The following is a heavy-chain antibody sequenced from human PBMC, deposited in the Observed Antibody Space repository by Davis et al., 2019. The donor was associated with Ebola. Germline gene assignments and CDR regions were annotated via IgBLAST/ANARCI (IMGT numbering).Heavy chain of an antibody. CDR1: GYTFTGYY. D-gene: IGHD6-19*01. J-gene: IGHJ5*02. V-gene: IGHV1/OR15-3*02. CDR2: INAGNGNT. Sequence: ASVKVSCKASGYTFTGYYMHWVRQAPGQGLEWMGWINAGNGNTKYSQKFQGRVTITRDTSTSTAYMELRSLRSDDTAVYYCARAPWQWPDHPWGQGTLVTVSS. CDR3: ARAPWQWPDHP.